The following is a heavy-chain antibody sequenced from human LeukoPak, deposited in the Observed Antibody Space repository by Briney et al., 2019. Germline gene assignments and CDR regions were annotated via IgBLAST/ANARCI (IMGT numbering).Heavy chain of an antibody. V-gene: IGHV3-21*01. Sequence: PGGSLRLSCAASGFTFSDYSMNWVRQAPGKGLEWVSSISRSSSHIYYADSVKGRFTISRDNAKNSLYLQMNSLRAEDTAVYYCARTVGTTLSDYWGQGTLVTVSS. CDR3: ARTVGTTLSDY. CDR2: ISRSSSHI. J-gene: IGHJ4*02. CDR1: GFTFSDYS. D-gene: IGHD4-23*01.